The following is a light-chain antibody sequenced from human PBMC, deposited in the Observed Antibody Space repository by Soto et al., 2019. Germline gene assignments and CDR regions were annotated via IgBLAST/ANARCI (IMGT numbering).Light chain of an antibody. CDR2: EVS. Sequence: QSALTQPASVSGSPGQSITISCIGTSSDVGGYNFVSWYQQHPGKAPKLMIYEVSNRPSGVSTRFSGSKSGNTASLTISGLQAEDEADYYCFSYRSTGILLFGGGTKLPV. CDR3: FSYRSTGILL. CDR1: SSDVGGYNF. J-gene: IGLJ2*01. V-gene: IGLV2-14*01.